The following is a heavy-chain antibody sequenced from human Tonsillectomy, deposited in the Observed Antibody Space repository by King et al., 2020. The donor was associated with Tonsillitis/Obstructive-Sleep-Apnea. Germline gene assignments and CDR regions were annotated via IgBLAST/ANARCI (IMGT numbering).Heavy chain of an antibody. CDR2: IDYSGST. J-gene: IGHJ2*01. Sequence: QLQESGPGLVKPSQTLSLTCTVSGGSISSDDYYWSWIRQFPGKGLEYIGNIDYSGSTHYNPSLTNRVTILVDTSKKQFSLRLTSVTAADTAVYYCARGSDELWGRGTLVTVPS. V-gene: IGHV4-30-4*01. CDR3: ARGSDEL. CDR1: GGSISSDDYY.